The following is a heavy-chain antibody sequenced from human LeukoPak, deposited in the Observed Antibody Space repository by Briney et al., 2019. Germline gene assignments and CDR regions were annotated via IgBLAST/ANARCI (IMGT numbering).Heavy chain of an antibody. Sequence: ASVKVSCKASGYTFTSSYLHWVRQAPGQGLEWMGMINPSGGSTRYDQKFQGRVTMTRDTSTSTVYMELSSLRSEDTAVYYCARGRLGSGYLAYWGQGTLVTVSS. CDR3: ARGRLGSGYLAY. CDR1: GYTFTSSY. V-gene: IGHV1-46*01. D-gene: IGHD3-22*01. CDR2: INPSGGST. J-gene: IGHJ4*02.